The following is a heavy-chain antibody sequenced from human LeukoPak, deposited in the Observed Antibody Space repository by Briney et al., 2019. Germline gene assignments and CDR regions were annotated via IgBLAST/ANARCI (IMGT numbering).Heavy chain of an antibody. V-gene: IGHV4-34*01. Sequence: SETLSLTCAVFGGSFSDYSWTWIRQTPGKGLEWIGEINHRGGTNYNPSLKSRHTISVDTSKNQFSLNLTSVTAADTAVYYCASGVGEFFPDAFNIWGQGTMVGVFS. CDR2: INHRGGT. CDR1: GGSFSDYS. CDR3: ASGVGEFFPDAFNI. D-gene: IGHD3-10*01. J-gene: IGHJ3*02.